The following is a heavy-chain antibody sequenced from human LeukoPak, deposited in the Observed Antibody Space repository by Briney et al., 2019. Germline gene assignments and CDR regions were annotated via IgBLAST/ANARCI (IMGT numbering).Heavy chain of an antibody. CDR1: GGSISSSNW. CDR3: ARGFEGSSSSLNWFDP. J-gene: IGHJ5*02. Sequence: SGTLSLTCAVSGGSISSSNWWSWVRQPPGKGLEWIGEIYHSGSTNYNPSLKSRVTISVDKSKNQFSLKLSSVTAADTAVYYCARGFEGSSSSLNWFDPWGQGTLVTVSS. V-gene: IGHV4-4*02. CDR2: IYHSGST. D-gene: IGHD6-13*01.